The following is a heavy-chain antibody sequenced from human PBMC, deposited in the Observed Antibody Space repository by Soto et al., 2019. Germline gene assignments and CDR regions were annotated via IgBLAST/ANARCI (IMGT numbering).Heavy chain of an antibody. CDR3: ARELDYYDSSGYSYFDY. Sequence: QVQLVESGGGVVQPGRSLRLSCAASGFTFSSYGMHWVRQAPGKGLEWVAVIWYDGSNKYYADSVKGRFTISRDNSKNTLYLQMNSLRAEDTAVYYCARELDYYDSSGYSYFDYWGQGTPVTVSS. D-gene: IGHD3-22*01. CDR1: GFTFSSYG. CDR2: IWYDGSNK. V-gene: IGHV3-33*01. J-gene: IGHJ4*02.